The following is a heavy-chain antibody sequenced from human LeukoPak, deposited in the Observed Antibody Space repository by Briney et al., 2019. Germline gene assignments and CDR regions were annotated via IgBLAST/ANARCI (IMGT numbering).Heavy chain of an antibody. Sequence: SETLSLTCTVSGGSISSSSYYWGWIRQPPGKGLEWIGSIYYSGSAYYNPSLKSRVTISVDTSKNQFSLKLTSVTAADTGVYYCARLAVTFDYWGQGTLVTVSS. CDR3: ARLAVTFDY. V-gene: IGHV4-39*01. CDR2: IYYSGSA. J-gene: IGHJ4*02. D-gene: IGHD5-18*01. CDR1: GGSISSSSYY.